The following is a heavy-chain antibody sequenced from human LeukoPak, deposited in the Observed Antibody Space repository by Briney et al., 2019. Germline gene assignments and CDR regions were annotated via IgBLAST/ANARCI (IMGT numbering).Heavy chain of an antibody. V-gene: IGHV3-74*01. J-gene: IGHJ4*02. CDR3: VRDLGGRSGH. CDR2: INDDGSTT. Sequence: FSRINDDGSTTNYADSVKRRSTIFRDNAKNTLYLQMNSLRAEDTAVYYCVRDLGGRSGHWGQGTLVTVSS. D-gene: IGHD1-26*01.